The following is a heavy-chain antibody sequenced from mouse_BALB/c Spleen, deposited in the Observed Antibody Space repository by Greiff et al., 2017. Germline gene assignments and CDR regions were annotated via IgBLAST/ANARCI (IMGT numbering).Heavy chain of an antibody. D-gene: IGHD2-10*01. CDR3: ARDPYYGNYGDY. CDR1: GFTFSSYG. J-gene: IGHJ2*01. V-gene: IGHV5-6-3*01. CDR2: INSNGGST. Sequence: DVMLVESGGGLVQPGGSLKLSCAASGFTFSSYGMSWVRQTPDKRLELVATINSNGGSTYYPDSVKGRFTISRDNAKNTLYLQMSRLKSEDTAMYYCARDPYYGNYGDYWGQGTTLTVSS.